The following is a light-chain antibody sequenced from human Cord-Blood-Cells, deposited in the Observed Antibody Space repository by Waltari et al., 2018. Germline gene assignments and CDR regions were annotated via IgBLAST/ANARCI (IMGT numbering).Light chain of an antibody. CDR1: SSNLGSNT. Sequence: QSVLTQPPSASGTPGQRVTISCSGSSSNLGSNTVNWYQQLPATAPKLLIYSNKQRPSGVPDRFSGSKSGTSASLAISGLQSEDEADYYCAAWDDSLNGPVFGGGTKLTVL. CDR2: SNK. V-gene: IGLV1-44*01. J-gene: IGLJ3*02. CDR3: AAWDDSLNGPV.